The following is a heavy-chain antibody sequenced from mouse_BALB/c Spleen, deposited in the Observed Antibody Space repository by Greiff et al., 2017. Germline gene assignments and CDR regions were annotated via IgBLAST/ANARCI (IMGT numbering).Heavy chain of an antibody. CDR3: GHSRYDDYAMDY. CDR1: GYAFTSYN. J-gene: IGHJ4*01. Sequence: VQLQQSGPELVKPGGSVKVSCKASGYAFTSYNMYWVKQSHGKSLEWIGYSDPYNGGTSYNQKFKGKATLTVDKSSSTAYMHLNSHTSEDSDVYYCGHSRYDDYAMDYWGQGTSVTVSS. D-gene: IGHD2-14*01. V-gene: IGHV1S135*01. CDR2: SDPYNGGT.